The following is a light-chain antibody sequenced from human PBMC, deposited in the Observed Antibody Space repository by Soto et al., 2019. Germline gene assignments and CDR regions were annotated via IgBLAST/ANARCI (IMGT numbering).Light chain of an antibody. V-gene: IGLV1-40*01. CDR3: SSFTSSSTLLYV. CDR1: SSSIGAGYD. J-gene: IGLJ1*01. CDR2: ANS. Sequence: QSVLTQPPSVSGAPGQRVTISCAGSSSSIGAGYDVHWYQQLPGAAPKLLIYANSNRPSGVPDRFSGSKSGTSASLAITGLQAEDEADYHCSSFTSSSTLLYVFGTGTKV.